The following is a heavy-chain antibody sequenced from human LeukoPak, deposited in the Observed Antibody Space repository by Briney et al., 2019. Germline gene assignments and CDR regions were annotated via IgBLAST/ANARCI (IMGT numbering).Heavy chain of an antibody. V-gene: IGHV3-53*01. CDR1: GFTVSSNY. D-gene: IGHD3-10*01. J-gene: IGHJ6*03. CDR3: ASGSGSYRTPYYYMDV. CDR2: IYSVGNT. Sequence: RGSLRLSCVASGFTVSSNYMSWVRQAPGKGLEWVSVIYSVGNTYYADSVKGRFTISRDNSKNTLYLQMNSLRAEDTAVYYCASGSGSYRTPYYYMDVWGTGTTGTVSS.